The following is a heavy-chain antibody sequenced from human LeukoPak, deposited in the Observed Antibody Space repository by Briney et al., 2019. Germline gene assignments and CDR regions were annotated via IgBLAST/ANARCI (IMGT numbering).Heavy chain of an antibody. CDR1: GFTFGDYA. J-gene: IGHJ6*02. CDR3: TGGYSSSWYRGLYYYYGMDV. CDR2: IRSKAYGGTT. V-gene: IGHV3-49*04. D-gene: IGHD6-13*01. Sequence: GGSLRLSCTASGFTFGDYAMSWVRQAPGKGLEWVGFIRSKAYGGTTEYAASVKGRFTISRDDSKSIAYLQMNSLKTEDTAVYYCTGGYSSSWYRGLYYYYGMDVGGQGTTVTVSS.